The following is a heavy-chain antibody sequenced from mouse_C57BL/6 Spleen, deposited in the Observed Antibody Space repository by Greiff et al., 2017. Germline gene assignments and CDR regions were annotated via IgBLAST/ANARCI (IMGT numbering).Heavy chain of an antibody. CDR1: GYAFSSSW. CDR2: IYPGDGDT. V-gene: IGHV1-82*01. CDR3: ARALYDYDDGYYFDY. Sequence: VQLQQSGPELVKPGASVKISCKASGYAFSSSWMNWVKQRPGTGLEWIGRIYPGDGDTNYNGKFKGKATLTADKSSSTAYMQLSSLTSEDSAVYFCARALYDYDDGYYFDYWGQGTTLTVSS. J-gene: IGHJ2*01. D-gene: IGHD2-4*01.